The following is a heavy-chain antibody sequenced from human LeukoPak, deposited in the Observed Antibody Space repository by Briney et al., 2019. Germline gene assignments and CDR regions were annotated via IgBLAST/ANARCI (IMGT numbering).Heavy chain of an antibody. J-gene: IGHJ3*02. D-gene: IGHD6-19*01. CDR1: GYTFTGYY. V-gene: IGHV1-2*02. Sequence: ASVKVSCKASGYTFTGYYMHWVRQAPGQGLEWMGWINPNSGGTNYAQKFQGRVTMTTDTSTSTAHMELRSLRSDDTAVYYCAGGYSSGWAAGAFDIWGQGTMVTVSS. CDR2: INPNSGGT. CDR3: AGGYSSGWAAGAFDI.